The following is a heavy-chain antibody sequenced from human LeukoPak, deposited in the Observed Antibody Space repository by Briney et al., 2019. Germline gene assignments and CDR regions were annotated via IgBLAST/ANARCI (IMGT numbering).Heavy chain of an antibody. J-gene: IGHJ5*02. CDR2: IYTSGST. CDR1: GGSISSGSYY. Sequence: SETLSLTCTVSGGSISSGSYYWSWIRQPAGKGLEWIGRIYTSGSTNYNPSLKSRVTISVGTSKNQFSLKLSSVTAADTAVYYCARVGAYCGGDCYPKFDPWGQGTLVTVSS. V-gene: IGHV4-61*02. D-gene: IGHD2-21*02. CDR3: ARVGAYCGGDCYPKFDP.